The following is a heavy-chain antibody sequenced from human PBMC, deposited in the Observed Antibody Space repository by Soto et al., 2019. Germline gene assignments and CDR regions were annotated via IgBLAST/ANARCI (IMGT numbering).Heavy chain of an antibody. CDR1: GYTFTGYY. J-gene: IGHJ6*03. CDR2: INPNSGGT. Sequence: ASVKVSCKASGYTFTGYYMHWVRQAPGQGLEWMGWINPNSGGTNYAQKFQGWVTMTRDTSISTAYMELSRLRSDDTAVYYCARGFYGSGSYIHYYYYMEVWGKGTTVTVSS. CDR3: ARGFYGSGSYIHYYYYMEV. V-gene: IGHV1-2*04. D-gene: IGHD3-10*01.